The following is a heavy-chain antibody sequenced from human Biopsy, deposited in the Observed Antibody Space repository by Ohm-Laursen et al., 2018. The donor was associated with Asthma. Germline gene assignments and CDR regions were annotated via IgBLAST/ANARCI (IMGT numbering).Heavy chain of an antibody. CDR2: ISVYNGST. V-gene: IGHV1-18*01. J-gene: IGHJ6*02. CDR1: GYTFNSAG. D-gene: IGHD3-10*01. Sequence: ASVKVSCNTSGYTFNSAGITWVRRAPGQGLEWMGWISVYNGSTKVAQKLQDRVTMITDTSTSTAYMELRSLRSDDTAVYFCARAVDYSHYYGIDVWGQGTTVTVS. CDR3: ARAVDYSHYYGIDV.